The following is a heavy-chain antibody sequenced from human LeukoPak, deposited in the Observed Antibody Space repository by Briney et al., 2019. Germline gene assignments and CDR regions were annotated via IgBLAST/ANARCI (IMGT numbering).Heavy chain of an antibody. CDR2: IKQDGSEK. V-gene: IGHV3-7*01. J-gene: IGHJ3*02. CDR3: ARDLSVAGIYSDAFDI. Sequence: GGSLRLSCAASGFTFSSYWMGWVRQAPGKGLEWVANIKQDGSEKYYVDSVKGRFTISRDNAKNSLYLQMSSLRAEDTAVYYCARDLSVAGIYSDAFDIWGQGTMVTVSS. CDR1: GFTFSSYW. D-gene: IGHD6-19*01.